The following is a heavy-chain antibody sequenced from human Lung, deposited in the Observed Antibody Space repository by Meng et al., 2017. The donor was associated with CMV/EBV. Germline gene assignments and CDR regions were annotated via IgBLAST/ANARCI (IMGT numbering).Heavy chain of an antibody. Sequence: GESXKISCAASGFTFSGYAMHWVRQAPGKGLEWVSFLRYDGSNKHYADSVKGRFTISRDNSENTLYLQMSSLRPEDTAVYYCAKTGSGSYVDSWGQGTLVTVSS. CDR1: GFTFSGYA. V-gene: IGHV3-30*02. J-gene: IGHJ4*02. D-gene: IGHD1-26*01. CDR2: LRYDGSNK. CDR3: AKTGSGSYVDS.